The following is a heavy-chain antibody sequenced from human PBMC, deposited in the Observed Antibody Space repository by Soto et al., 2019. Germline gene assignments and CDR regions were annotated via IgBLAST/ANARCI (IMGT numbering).Heavy chain of an antibody. D-gene: IGHD2-2*01. V-gene: IGHV3-33*01. CDR1: GFTFSSYG. Sequence: PGGSLRLSCAASGFTFSSYGMHWVRQAPGKGLEWVAVIWYDGSNKYYADSVKGRFTISGDNSKNTLYLQMNSLRAEDTAVYYCAREVGYCSSTSCQRENWFDPWDQGTLVTLSS. CDR3: AREVGYCSSTSCQRENWFDP. CDR2: IWYDGSNK. J-gene: IGHJ5*02.